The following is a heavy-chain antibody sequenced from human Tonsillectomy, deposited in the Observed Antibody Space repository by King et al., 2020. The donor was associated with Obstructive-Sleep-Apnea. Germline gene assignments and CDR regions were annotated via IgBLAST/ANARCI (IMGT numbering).Heavy chain of an antibody. CDR2: SRSKAYGGTS. D-gene: IGHD3-22*01. CDR3: TNLGGYYYDSSGYYDY. Sequence: VQLVESGGGLVQPGRSLRLSCTASGFTVGDYAMSWFRQAPGKGLEWEGFSRSKAYGGTSEYAASVKGRFTISRDDSKSIAYLQMNSLKTEDTAVYYCTNLGGYYYDSSGYYDYWGQGTLVTVSS. J-gene: IGHJ4*02. CDR1: GFTVGDYA. V-gene: IGHV3-49*03.